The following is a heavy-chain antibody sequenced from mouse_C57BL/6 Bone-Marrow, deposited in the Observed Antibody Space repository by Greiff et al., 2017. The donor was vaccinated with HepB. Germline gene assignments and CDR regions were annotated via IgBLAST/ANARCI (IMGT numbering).Heavy chain of an antibody. V-gene: IGHV14-4*01. CDR2: IDPENGDT. J-gene: IGHJ4*01. D-gene: IGHD2-3*01. CDR3: TTSGYYMDY. CDR1: GFNFKDDY. Sequence: EVKLVESGAELVRPGASVKLSCTASGFNFKDDYMHWVKQRPEQGLEWIGWIDPENGDTEYASKFQGKATITADTSSNTAYLQLSSLTSEDTAVYYCTTSGYYMDYWGQGTSVTVSS.